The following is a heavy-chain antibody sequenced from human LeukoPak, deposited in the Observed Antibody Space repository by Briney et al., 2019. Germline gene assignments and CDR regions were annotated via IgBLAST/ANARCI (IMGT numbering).Heavy chain of an antibody. CDR1: GFTFSSYS. Sequence: GGSLRLSCAASGFTFSSYSMNWVRQAPGKGLEWVSSISSSSSYIYYADSVKGRFTISRDNAKNSLYLQMSSLRAEDTAVYYCARDITVGYSYGPYYYYYYGMDVWGQGTTVTVSS. CDR3: ARDITVGYSYGPYYYYYYGMDV. V-gene: IGHV3-21*01. D-gene: IGHD5-18*01. J-gene: IGHJ6*02. CDR2: ISSSSSYI.